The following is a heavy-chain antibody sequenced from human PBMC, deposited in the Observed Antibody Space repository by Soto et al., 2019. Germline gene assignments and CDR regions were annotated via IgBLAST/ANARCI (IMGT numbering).Heavy chain of an antibody. J-gene: IGHJ4*02. Sequence: PGGSLRLSCAASGFTFSSYSMNWVRQAPGKGLEWVSYISSSSSTIYYADSVKGRFTISRDNAKNSLYLQMNSLRAEDTAVYYCAREYGDWKPYYFDYWGQGTLVTVSS. CDR3: AREYGDWKPYYFDY. CDR2: ISSSSSTI. CDR1: GFTFSSYS. D-gene: IGHD4-17*01. V-gene: IGHV3-48*01.